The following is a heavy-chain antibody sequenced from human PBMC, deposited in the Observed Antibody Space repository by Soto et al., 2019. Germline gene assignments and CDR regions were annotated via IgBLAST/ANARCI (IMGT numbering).Heavy chain of an antibody. D-gene: IGHD2-2*01. CDR2: IGSADDP. CDR1: GFTFSTYD. J-gene: IGHJ6*02. V-gene: IGHV3-13*05. CDR3: ARAYSGQLPRRADYYYAMDV. Sequence: EVQLVESGGGVVQPGGSLRLSCAASGFTFSTYDMHWVRQATGKGLEWVSAIGSADDPYYLGSVKGRFTISRENAKNSLYLQMSSLRAGDTAVYYCARAYSGQLPRRADYYYAMDVWGQGTTVTVSS.